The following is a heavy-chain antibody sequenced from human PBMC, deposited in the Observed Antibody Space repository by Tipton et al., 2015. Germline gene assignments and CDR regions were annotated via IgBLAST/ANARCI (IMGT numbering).Heavy chain of an antibody. V-gene: IGHV4-4*02. J-gene: IGHJ4*02. D-gene: IGHD3-16*01. CDR3: ARIRGRYVMDY. CDR1: GDSFSSSNW. CDR2: IYHTGST. Sequence: TLSLTCAVSGDSFSSSNWWSWVRQPPGKGLEWIGEIYHTGSTNFQPSLRSRVTISVDTSKNQFFLNLSSVTAADTAVYYCARIRGRYVMDYWGQGTLVTVSS.